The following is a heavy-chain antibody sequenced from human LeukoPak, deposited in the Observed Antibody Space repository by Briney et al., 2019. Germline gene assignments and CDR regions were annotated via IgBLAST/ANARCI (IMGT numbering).Heavy chain of an antibody. Sequence: ASVKVSCKASGYTFTSYDINWVRQATGQGLEWMGWMNPNSGNTGYAQKFQGRVTMTRNTSISTAYMELSSLRSEDTAVYYCARAPIREYYYYYGMDVWARGPRSPSP. CDR2: MNPNSGNT. J-gene: IGHJ6*02. CDR1: GYTFTSYD. V-gene: IGHV1-8*01. D-gene: IGHD3-3*01. CDR3: ARAPIREYYYYYGMDV.